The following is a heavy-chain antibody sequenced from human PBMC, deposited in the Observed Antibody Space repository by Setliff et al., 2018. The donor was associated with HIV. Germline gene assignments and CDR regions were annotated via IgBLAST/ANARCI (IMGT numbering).Heavy chain of an antibody. Sequence: SETLSLTCTVSGGSISSYYWSWIRQPPGKGLEWIGYIYYSGSTNYNPSLKSRVTISVDTSKNQFSLKLSSVPAADTAVYYCARGYPGIAVAGLSYYYYYYMDVWGKGTTVTVS. V-gene: IGHV4-59*01. CDR3: ARGYPGIAVAGLSYYYYYYMDV. CDR1: GGSISSYY. J-gene: IGHJ6*03. D-gene: IGHD6-19*01. CDR2: IYYSGST.